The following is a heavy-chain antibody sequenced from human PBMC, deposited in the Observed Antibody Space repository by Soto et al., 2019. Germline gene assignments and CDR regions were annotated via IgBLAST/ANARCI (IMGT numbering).Heavy chain of an antibody. D-gene: IGHD3-3*01. CDR2: IISIPEIT. Sequence: QVHLVQSVAEVRKPGSSVKVSCQAPGGTFSTYIISWVRQAPGQGLEWMGRIISIPEITTYAQKFQGRVTVTADRSTSTAYMELTSLKSEDTAVYYCTRDRITTRGDAFDLWGQGTMVTVSS. CDR1: GGTFSTYI. V-gene: IGHV1-69*02. CDR3: TRDRITTRGDAFDL. J-gene: IGHJ3*01.